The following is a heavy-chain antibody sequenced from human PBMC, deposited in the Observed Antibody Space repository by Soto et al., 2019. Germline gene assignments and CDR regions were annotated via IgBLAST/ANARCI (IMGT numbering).Heavy chain of an antibody. V-gene: IGHV3-21*01. CDR1: GFTFSSYS. CDR2: ISSSSSYI. CDR3: ARDMDTAMVYLY. D-gene: IGHD5-18*01. Sequence: PVGSLRLSCAASGFTFSSYSMNWVRQAPGKGLEWVSSISSSSSYIYYADSVKGRFTISRDNAKNSLYLQMNSLRAEDTAVYYCARDMDTAMVYLYWGQGTLVTVS. J-gene: IGHJ4*02.